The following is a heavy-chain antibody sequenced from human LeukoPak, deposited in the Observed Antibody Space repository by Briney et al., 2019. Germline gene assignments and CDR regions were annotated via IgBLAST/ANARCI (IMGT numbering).Heavy chain of an antibody. V-gene: IGHV4-59*08. CDR3: ARSRTIYSGRPFDY. CDR2: IYYSGST. J-gene: IGHJ4*02. CDR1: GGSISSYY. D-gene: IGHD1-26*01. Sequence: PSETLSLTCTVSGGSISSYYWSWIRQPPGKGLEWIGYIYYSGSTNYNPSLKSRVTISVDTSKNQFSLKLSSVTAADTAVYYCARSRTIYSGRPFDYWGQGTLVTVSS.